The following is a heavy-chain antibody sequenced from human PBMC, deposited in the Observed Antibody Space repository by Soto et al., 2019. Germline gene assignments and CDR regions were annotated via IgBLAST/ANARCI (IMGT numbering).Heavy chain of an antibody. Sequence: ASVKVSCKASGYTFTSYDINWVRQATVQVLELIVWISPNSFNTCYSQKFQGRFTITMNTSIITSYIELSILISEDTAVYYCARELAAADYWGQGTLVTVSS. J-gene: IGHJ4*02. D-gene: IGHD6-13*01. V-gene: IGHV1-8*01. CDR1: GYTFTSYD. CDR2: ISPNSFNT. CDR3: ARELAAADY.